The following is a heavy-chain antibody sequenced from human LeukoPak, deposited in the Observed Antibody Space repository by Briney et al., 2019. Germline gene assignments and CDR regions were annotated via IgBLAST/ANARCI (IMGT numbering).Heavy chain of an antibody. CDR2: IKQDGSEK. J-gene: IGHJ4*02. Sequence: PGGFLRLSCAASGFTFSSYWMSWVRQAPGKGLEWVANIKQDGSEKYYVDSVKGRFTISRDNAKNSLYLQMNSLRAEDTAVYYCASTGVGGVFDYWGQGTLVTVSS. CDR3: ASTGVGGVFDY. CDR1: GFTFSSYW. V-gene: IGHV3-7*01. D-gene: IGHD1-26*01.